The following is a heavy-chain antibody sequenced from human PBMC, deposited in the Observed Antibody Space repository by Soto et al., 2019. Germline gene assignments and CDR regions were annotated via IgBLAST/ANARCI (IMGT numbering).Heavy chain of an antibody. CDR1: GFTFNNYA. J-gene: IGHJ4*02. Sequence: EVQLLESGGGLVQPGGSLRLSCAASGFTFNNYAMTWVRQAPGKGLEWVSAISRGGDTTSYADSVKGLFTVSRDGSKNTLYLQMSRLRAEDTALYYCAKGRGGSGSLTPRVDFWGQGTLVTVSS. V-gene: IGHV3-23*01. CDR2: ISRGGDTT. D-gene: IGHD3-10*01. CDR3: AKGRGGSGSLTPRVDF.